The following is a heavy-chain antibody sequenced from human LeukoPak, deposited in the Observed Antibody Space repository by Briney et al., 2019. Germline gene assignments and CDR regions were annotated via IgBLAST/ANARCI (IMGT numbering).Heavy chain of an antibody. CDR2: ISGSGANT. J-gene: IGHJ4*02. D-gene: IGHD3-10*01. CDR1: GFTFDAYA. Sequence: GGSLRLSCAASGFTFDAYAMSWVRQAPGKGLEWVSAISGSGANTYYADSVKGRFTISRDNSKNTLYLQMNSLRAEDTAVYYCAKGPDLGSLGYWGQGILVTVSS. V-gene: IGHV3-23*01. CDR3: AKGPDLGSLGY.